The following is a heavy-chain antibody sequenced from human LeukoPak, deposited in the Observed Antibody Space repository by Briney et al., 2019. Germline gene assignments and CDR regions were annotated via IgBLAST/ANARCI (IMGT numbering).Heavy chain of an antibody. J-gene: IGHJ3*02. D-gene: IGHD2-21*01. Sequence: PGGSLRLSCVASGFTFSTYSMNWVRQAPVKGLKWVSSISSSSSFTSYADSVKGRFTIFRDNAKNSLYLQMNSLRAEDTAVYYCAKDKVVIATPGAFDIWGQGTVVTVSS. CDR2: ISSSSSFT. CDR1: GFTFSTYS. CDR3: AKDKVVIATPGAFDI. V-gene: IGHV3-21*04.